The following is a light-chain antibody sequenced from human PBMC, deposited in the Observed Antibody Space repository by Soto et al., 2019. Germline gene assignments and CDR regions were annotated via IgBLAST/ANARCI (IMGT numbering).Light chain of an antibody. V-gene: IGLV2-23*01. CDR2: EVS. CDR1: SSDVGSYNL. J-gene: IGLJ1*01. Sequence: QSVLTQPASVSGSPGQSITISCTGTSSDVGSYNLVSWYQHHPGKAPELIIYEVSKRPSGVSDRFSGSKSGNTASLTISGLQAEDEADYYYCLYAGKSTLLYVLGNGTKVTVL. CDR3: CLYAGKSTLLYV.